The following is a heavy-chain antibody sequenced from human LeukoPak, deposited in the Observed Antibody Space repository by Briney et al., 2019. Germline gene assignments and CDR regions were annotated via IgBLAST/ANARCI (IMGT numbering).Heavy chain of an antibody. D-gene: IGHD4-17*01. CDR3: AGRVYGDYSEDY. CDR1: GYTFTSYD. CDR2: MNPNSGNT. V-gene: IGHV1-8*01. Sequence: GASVKVSCKASGYTFTSYDISWVRQATGQGLEWMGWMNPNSGNTGYAQKFQGRVTMTRNTSISTAYMELSSLRSEDTAVYYCAGRVYGDYSEDYWGQGTLVTVSS. J-gene: IGHJ4*02.